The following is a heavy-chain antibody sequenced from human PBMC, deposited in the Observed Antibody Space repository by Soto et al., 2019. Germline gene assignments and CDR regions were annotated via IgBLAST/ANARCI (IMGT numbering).Heavy chain of an antibody. J-gene: IGHJ4*02. Sequence: EVQLVESGGDLVQPGGSLRLSCAASGFSFSHRWIHWVRQAPGKGLVWVSYINAAGRTTNYADSGKGRFTISRDNAKNTVYLDMNSLRAEDTAIYYCGIDSNWQPDFWGQGTLVTVSS. D-gene: IGHD7-27*01. CDR3: GIDSNWQPDF. V-gene: IGHV3-74*01. CDR2: INAAGRTT. CDR1: GFSFSHRW.